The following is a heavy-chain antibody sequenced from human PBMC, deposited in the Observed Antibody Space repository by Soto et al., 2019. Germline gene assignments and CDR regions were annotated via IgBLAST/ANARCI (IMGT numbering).Heavy chain of an antibody. D-gene: IGHD6-25*01. CDR1: GGSISSSYW. Sequence: QVQLQESGPGLVKPSGTLSLTCAVSGGSISSSYWWSWVRQPPGKGLEWIGEIYHSGSTNYNTSLKRRVTRSVDKAKNQFSLKVYSVTAADTAVYYCARVSGSYCYGMAVWGQGTTVTVSS. CDR3: ARVSGSYCYGMAV. V-gene: IGHV4-4*02. CDR2: IYHSGST. J-gene: IGHJ6*02.